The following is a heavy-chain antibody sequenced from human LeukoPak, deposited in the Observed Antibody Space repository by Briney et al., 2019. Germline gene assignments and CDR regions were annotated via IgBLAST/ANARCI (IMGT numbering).Heavy chain of an antibody. CDR1: GYTFTGYY. D-gene: IGHD5-12*01. J-gene: IGHJ4*02. Sequence: GASVKVSCKASGYTFTGYYMHWVRQAPGQGLEWMGWINPNSGGTNYAQKLQGRVTMTTDTSTSTAYMELRSLRSDDTAVYYCARGMSSLGGYDNPYYFDYWGQGTLVTVSS. CDR3: ARGMSSLGGYDNPYYFDY. V-gene: IGHV1-2*02. CDR2: INPNSGGT.